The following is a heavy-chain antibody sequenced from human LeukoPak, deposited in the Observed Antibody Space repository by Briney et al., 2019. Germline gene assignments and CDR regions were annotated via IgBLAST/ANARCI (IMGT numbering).Heavy chain of an antibody. CDR1: GYTFTSHG. CDR3: ARGEYNYFDY. D-gene: IGHD2/OR15-2a*01. Sequence: TSVKVSCKASGYTFTSHGITWVRRAPGQGLEWVGWINAYNGHTNYVQNLQGRATMTTDTSTSTAYMELRSLRSDDTAVYYCARGEYNYFDYWGQGTLVTVSS. J-gene: IGHJ4*02. CDR2: INAYNGHT. V-gene: IGHV1-18*01.